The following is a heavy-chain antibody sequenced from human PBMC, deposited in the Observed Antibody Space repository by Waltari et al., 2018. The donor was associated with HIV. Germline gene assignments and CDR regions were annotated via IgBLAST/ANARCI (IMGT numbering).Heavy chain of an antibody. Sequence: QVQLQESGPGLVKPSQTLSLTCTVSGASISGGGYYWSWVRQPAGKGLEWIGRSHASGRTNYNPSLRSRVTISVDASKNQFSLKLTSVTAADTAVYFCARGPTAMVTFDSWGQGTLVTVSS. CDR1: GASISGGGYY. D-gene: IGHD5-18*01. V-gene: IGHV4-61*02. CDR2: SHASGRT. CDR3: ARGPTAMVTFDS. J-gene: IGHJ4*02.